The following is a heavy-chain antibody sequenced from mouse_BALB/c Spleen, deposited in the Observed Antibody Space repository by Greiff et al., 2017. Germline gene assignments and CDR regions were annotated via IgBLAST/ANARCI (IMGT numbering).Heavy chain of an antibody. V-gene: IGHV5-9-3*01. CDR2: ISSGGSYT. J-gene: IGHJ3*01. D-gene: IGHD2-4*01. CDR3: ARLGYDYGWFAY. Sequence: EVQGVESGGGLVKPGGSLKLSCAASGFTFSSYAMSWVRQTPEKRLEWVATISSGGSYTYYPDSVKGRFTISRDNAKNTLYLQMSSLRSEDTAMYYCARLGYDYGWFAYWGQGTLVTVSA. CDR1: GFTFSSYA.